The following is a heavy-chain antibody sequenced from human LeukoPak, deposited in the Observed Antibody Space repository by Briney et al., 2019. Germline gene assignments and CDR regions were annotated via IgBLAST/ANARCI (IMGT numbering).Heavy chain of an antibody. J-gene: IGHJ2*01. CDR1: GGSISSSSYY. V-gene: IGHV4-39*07. D-gene: IGHD3-22*01. CDR3: ARVGYYDSSGYYYVIQTVGYFDL. Sequence: SETLSLTCTVSGGSISSSSYYWGWIRQPPGKGLEWIGSIYYSGSTYYNPSLKSRVTISVDTSKNQFSLKLSSVTAADTAVYYCARVGYYDSSGYYYVIQTVGYFDLWGRGTLVTVSS. CDR2: IYYSGST.